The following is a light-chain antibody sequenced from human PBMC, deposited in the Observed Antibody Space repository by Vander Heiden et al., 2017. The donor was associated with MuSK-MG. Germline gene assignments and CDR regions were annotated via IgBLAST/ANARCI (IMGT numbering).Light chain of an antibody. CDR3: QQRRNWPPIT. J-gene: IGKJ5*01. CDR1: ENVDIY. CDR2: DGS. Sequence: ETVLTQSPATLSLSPGDRATLSCRASENVDIYLAWYQQKPGQSPRLLIYDGSNRATGLPARFSGSGYGTDFTLTSSSREPEDFAVYYCQQRRNWPPITFGQGTQVDIK. V-gene: IGKV3-11*01.